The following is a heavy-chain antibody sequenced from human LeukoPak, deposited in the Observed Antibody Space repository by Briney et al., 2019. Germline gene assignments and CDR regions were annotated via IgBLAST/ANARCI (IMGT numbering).Heavy chain of an antibody. V-gene: IGHV4-59*08. CDR2: IYYSGST. J-gene: IGHJ4*02. CDR3: ARRRITIFGVVIRAFYYDY. D-gene: IGHD3-3*01. CDR1: GGSISSYY. Sequence: SETLSLTCTVSGGSISSYYWSWIRQPPGKGLEWIGYIYYSGSTNYNPSLKSRVTISVDTSKNQFSLKLSSVTAADTAVYYCARRRITIFGVVIRAFYYDYWGQGTLVTVSS.